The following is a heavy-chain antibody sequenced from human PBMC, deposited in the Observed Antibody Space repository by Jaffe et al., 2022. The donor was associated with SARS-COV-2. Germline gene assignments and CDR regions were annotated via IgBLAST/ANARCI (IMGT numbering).Heavy chain of an antibody. V-gene: IGHV3-23*01. J-gene: IGHJ4*02. CDR3: AKLEWIGEKHYFDY. D-gene: IGHD3-3*01. CDR1: GFTFSSYA. Sequence: EVQLLESGGGLAQPGGSLRLSCSASGFTFSSYAMTWVRQAPGKGLEWISAISGSRGSTNYADSVKGRFTISRDNSKNSLYLEMSSLRAEDTAVYYCAKLEWIGEKHYFDYWGQGTQVIVSS. CDR2: ISGSRGST.